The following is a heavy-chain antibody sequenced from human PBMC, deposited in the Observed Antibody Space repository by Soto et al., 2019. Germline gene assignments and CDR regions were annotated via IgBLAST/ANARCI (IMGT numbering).Heavy chain of an antibody. Sequence: GGSLRLSCAASGFTFSSYSMNWVRQAPGKGLEWVSYISSSSSTIYYADSVKGRFTISRDNAKNSLYLQMNSLRAADTAVYYCARENFKHYDDSSGYSYYFDYWGQGTLVTVSS. J-gene: IGHJ4*02. V-gene: IGHV3-48*01. CDR2: ISSSSSTI. CDR1: GFTFSSYS. D-gene: IGHD3-22*01. CDR3: ARENFKHYDDSSGYSYYFDY.